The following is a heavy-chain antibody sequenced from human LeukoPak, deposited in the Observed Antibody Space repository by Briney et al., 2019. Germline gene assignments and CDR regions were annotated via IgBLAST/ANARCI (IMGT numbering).Heavy chain of an antibody. CDR3: ARERRDGYNYVDY. Sequence: PSETLSLTCSVSGASISSHYWSCIRQPPGKGLEWLGYIYYSGSTEYNPSLKSRITLSLDTSKNQLSLKLTSVTAADTAVYYCARERRDGYNYVDYWGQGTLVTVSS. V-gene: IGHV4-59*11. CDR1: GASISSHY. D-gene: IGHD5-24*01. CDR2: IYYSGST. J-gene: IGHJ4*02.